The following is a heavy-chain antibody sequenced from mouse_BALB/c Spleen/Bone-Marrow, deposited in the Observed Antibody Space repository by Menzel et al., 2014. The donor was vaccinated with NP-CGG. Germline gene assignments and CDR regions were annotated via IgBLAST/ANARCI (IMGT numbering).Heavy chain of an antibody. CDR2: IYPGSGSI. V-gene: IGHV1-77*01. J-gene: IGHJ4*01. Sequence: QVQLKDSGPELVKPGASVKMSCKASGYTFTDYIINWVKQRTGQGLEWIGEIYPGSGSIYYNGKFKGKATLTADKSSNTAYMQFSSLTSEDSAVYFCARSPNWDPYYAMDYWGQGTSVTVSS. CDR1: GYTFTDYI. D-gene: IGHD4-1*01. CDR3: ARSPNWDPYYAMDY.